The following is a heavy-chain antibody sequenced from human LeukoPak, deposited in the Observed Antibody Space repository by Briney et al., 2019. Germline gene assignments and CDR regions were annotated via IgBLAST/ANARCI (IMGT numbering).Heavy chain of an antibody. Sequence: SETLSLTCSVSGGSIRSTTYYWGWLRQPPGRGLGWLGSIYYSGNTYYRPSLISRATISVDTSKNQFSLNLSSVTAADTAVYFCARAPHFFDTSGSRYYFDYWGQGALVTVSS. V-gene: IGHV4-39*07. CDR3: ARAPHFFDTSGSRYYFDY. CDR1: GGSIRSTTYY. D-gene: IGHD3-22*01. J-gene: IGHJ4*02. CDR2: IYYSGNT.